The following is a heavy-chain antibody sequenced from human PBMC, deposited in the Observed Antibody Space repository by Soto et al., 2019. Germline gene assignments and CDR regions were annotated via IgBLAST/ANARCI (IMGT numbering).Heavy chain of an antibody. CDR3: AKETSTRITIFGLVIDHVNWYLDL. CDR2: ISYDGSNK. J-gene: IGHJ2*01. V-gene: IGHV3-30*18. D-gene: IGHD3-3*01. CDR1: GFTFSSYG. Sequence: QVQLVESGGGVVQPGRSLRLSCAASGFTFSSYGMHWVRQAPGKGLEWVAVISYDGSNKYYADSVKGRFTISRDNSKNMLYLQMNSLRAEDTAVYYCAKETSTRITIFGLVIDHVNWYLDLWGRGTLVTVSS.